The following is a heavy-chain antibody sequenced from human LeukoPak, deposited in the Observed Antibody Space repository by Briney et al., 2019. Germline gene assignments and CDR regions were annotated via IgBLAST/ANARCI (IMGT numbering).Heavy chain of an antibody. D-gene: IGHD3-22*01. Sequence: GGSLRLSCAASGFTFSSYWMSWVRQAPGKGLEWVANIKQDGSEKYYVDSVKGRFTISRDNAKNSLYLQMNSLRAEDTAVYYCASQYYYDSSGYYRVVWGQGTLVTVSS. CDR3: ASQYYYDSSGYYRVV. CDR1: GFTFSSYW. CDR2: IKQDGSEK. V-gene: IGHV3-7*01. J-gene: IGHJ4*02.